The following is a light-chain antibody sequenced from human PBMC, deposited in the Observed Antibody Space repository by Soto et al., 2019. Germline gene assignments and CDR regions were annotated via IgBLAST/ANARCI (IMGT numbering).Light chain of an antibody. CDR2: DVS. V-gene: IGLV2-14*03. Sequence: QSALTQPASLSGSPGQSITISCTGTSSDVGNYNYVSWYQHHPGKAPKLMIYDVSNRPSGVSNRFSGSKSGNTASLTISGLQAEDEADYYCSSYTSSSTPCVFGNGTKATVL. CDR3: SSYTSSSTPCV. J-gene: IGLJ1*01. CDR1: SSDVGNYNY.